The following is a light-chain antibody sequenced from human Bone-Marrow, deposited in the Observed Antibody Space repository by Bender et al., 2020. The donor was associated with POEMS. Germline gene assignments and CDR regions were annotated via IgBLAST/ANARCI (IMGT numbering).Light chain of an antibody. CDR3: NSFTSSTTWV. V-gene: IGLV2-14*03. CDR1: SSDVGRYDY. J-gene: IGLJ3*02. Sequence: QSALTQPASVSGSPGQSITISCTGTSSDVGRYDYVSWYQEHPGKAPKLMIYDVSNRPSGVPNRFSGSKSGNTASLTISGLQAEDEADYYCNSFTSSTTWVFGGGTKLTVL. CDR2: DVS.